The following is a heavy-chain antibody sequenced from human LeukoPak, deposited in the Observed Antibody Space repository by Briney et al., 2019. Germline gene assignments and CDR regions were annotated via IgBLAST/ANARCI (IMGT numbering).Heavy chain of an antibody. CDR3: AEDFPPYY. J-gene: IGHJ4*02. CDR2: ISGSGGST. CDR1: GGSISSYY. V-gene: IGHV3-23*01. Sequence: ETLSLTCTVSGGSISSYYWSWIRQPPGKGLEWVSAISGSGGSTYYADSVKGRFTISRDNSKNTLYLQMNSLRAEDTAVYYCAEDFPPYYWGQGTLVTVSS.